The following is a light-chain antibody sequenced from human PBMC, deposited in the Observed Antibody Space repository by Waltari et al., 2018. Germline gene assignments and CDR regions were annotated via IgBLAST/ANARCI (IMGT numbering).Light chain of an antibody. CDR1: QSVVYSSNNKNY. J-gene: IGKJ2*01. CDR3: QQCYTVPYT. CDR2: WAS. V-gene: IGKV4-1*01. Sequence: DIVLTQSPDSLAVSLGERATINCKSSQSVVYSSNNKNYLEWYQQKPGQPPKLLMTWASTREAGVPDRFSGSGSGTDFTLTISSLQAEDVAVYYCQQCYTVPYTFGQGTKLEIK.